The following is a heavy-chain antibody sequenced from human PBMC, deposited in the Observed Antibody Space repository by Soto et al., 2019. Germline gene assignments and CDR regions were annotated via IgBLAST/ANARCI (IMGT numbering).Heavy chain of an antibody. CDR1: GGTFSSYT. V-gene: IGHV1-69*04. J-gene: IGHJ6*03. CDR3: ARESIAAAGSELSYYYMDV. CDR2: IIPILGIA. D-gene: IGHD6-13*01. Sequence: SVKVSCKASGGTFSSYTISWVRQAPGQGLEWMGRIIPILGIANYAQKFQGRVTITADKSTSTAYMELSSLRSEDTAVYYCARESIAAAGSELSYYYMDVWDKGTTVTVSS.